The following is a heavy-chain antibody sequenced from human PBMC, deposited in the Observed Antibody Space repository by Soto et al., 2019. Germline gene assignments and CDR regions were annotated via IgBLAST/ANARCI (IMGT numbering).Heavy chain of an antibody. CDR1: GYSFTSYW. Sequence: GESLNISCKGSGYSFTSYWIGWVRQMPGKGLEWMGIIYPGDSDTRYSPSFQGQVTISADKSISTAYLQWSSLKASDTAMYYCASPAWPCNYGMDVWGQGNTVTVSS. CDR3: ASPAWPCNYGMDV. J-gene: IGHJ6*02. V-gene: IGHV5-51*01. CDR2: IYPGDSDT. D-gene: IGHD2-2*01.